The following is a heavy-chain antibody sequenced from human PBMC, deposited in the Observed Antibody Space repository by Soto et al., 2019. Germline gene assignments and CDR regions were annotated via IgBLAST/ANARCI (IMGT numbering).Heavy chain of an antibody. CDR2: IYWDDDK. V-gene: IGHV2-5*08. Sequence: TLSLTCSVSGVAMTYGGYSWSWIRQSPEKGLEWLALIYWDDDKRYSPSLKSRLTITKDTSKNQVVLTMTNMDPADTATYYCAHRGNGSYFDFWGQGTLVTVSS. CDR1: GVAMTYGGYS. CDR3: AHRGNGSYFDF. D-gene: IGHD1-26*01. J-gene: IGHJ4*02.